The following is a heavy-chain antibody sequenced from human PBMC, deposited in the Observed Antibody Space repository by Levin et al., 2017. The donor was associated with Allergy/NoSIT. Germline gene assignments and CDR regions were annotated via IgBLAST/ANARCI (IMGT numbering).Heavy chain of an antibody. CDR1: GYTFTSYD. CDR2: MNPNSGNT. CDR3: ARGGWFTMVQGGGDFDY. D-gene: IGHD3-10*01. V-gene: IGHV1-8*01. Sequence: GESLKISCKASGYTFTSYDINWVRQATGQGLEWMGWMNPNSGNTGYAQKFQGRVTMTRNTSISTAYMELSSLRSEDTAVYYCARGGWFTMVQGGGDFDYWGQGTLVTVSS. J-gene: IGHJ4*02.